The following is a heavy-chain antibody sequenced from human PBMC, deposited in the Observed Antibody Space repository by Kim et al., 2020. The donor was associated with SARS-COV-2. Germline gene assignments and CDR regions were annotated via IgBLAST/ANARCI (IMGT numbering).Heavy chain of an antibody. Sequence: GGSLRLSCAASGFTFSSYGMHWVRQAPGKGLEWLAFISYDGSNKYYADSVKGRFTISRDNSKNTLYLHMHSLRAEDTAVYYCAKVRFREVLGAFDNWGQGTMVTVSS. CDR3: AKVRFREVLGAFDN. CDR1: GFTFSSYG. J-gene: IGHJ3*02. CDR2: ISYDGSNK. V-gene: IGHV3-30*18. D-gene: IGHD3-10*01.